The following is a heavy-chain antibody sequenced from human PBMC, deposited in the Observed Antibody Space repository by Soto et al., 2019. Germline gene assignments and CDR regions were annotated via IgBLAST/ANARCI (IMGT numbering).Heavy chain of an antibody. Sequence: QVQLVQSGAEVKKPGASVKVSCKASGYTFTSYGISWVRQAPGQGLERMGWISAYNGNTNYAQKLQGAVSISTDTSTSTPYMGLRSLRSDSTAVYYSAGDRGYSSDYWGQGTLVTVSS. CDR2: ISAYNGNT. D-gene: IGHD6-13*01. V-gene: IGHV1-18*01. J-gene: IGHJ4*02. CDR1: GYTFTSYG. CDR3: AGDRGYSSDY.